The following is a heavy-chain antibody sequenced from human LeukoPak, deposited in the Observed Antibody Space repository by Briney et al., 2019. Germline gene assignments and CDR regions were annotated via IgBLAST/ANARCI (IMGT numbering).Heavy chain of an antibody. D-gene: IGHD4-17*01. V-gene: IGHV3-53*01. CDR3: ARVPYGDYRFDP. CDR2: IYSGGST. J-gene: IGHJ5*02. Sequence: PGGSLRLSCAASGFTFSSYWMSWVRQAPGKGLEWVSVIYSGGSTYYADSVKGRFTISRDNSKNTLYLQMNSLRAEDTAVYYCARVPYGDYRFDPWGQGTLVTVSS. CDR1: GFTFSSYW.